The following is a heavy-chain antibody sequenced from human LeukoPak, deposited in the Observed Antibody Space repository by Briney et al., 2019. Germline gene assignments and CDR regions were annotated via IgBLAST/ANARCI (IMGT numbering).Heavy chain of an antibody. CDR3: ARDNSVGDTAWWFDP. D-gene: IGHD1-26*01. CDR1: GGTFSSYA. Sequence: ASVKVSCKASGGTFSSYAISWVRQAPGQGLEWMGWISVYNGNTNYAQKFQGRVTMTTDTSTSTAYMELRSLRSDDTAVYYCARDNSVGDTAWWFDPWGQGTLVTVSS. V-gene: IGHV1-18*01. J-gene: IGHJ5*02. CDR2: ISVYNGNT.